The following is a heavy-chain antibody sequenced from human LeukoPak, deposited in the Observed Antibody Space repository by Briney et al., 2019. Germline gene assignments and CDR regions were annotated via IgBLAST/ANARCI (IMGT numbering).Heavy chain of an antibody. CDR3: ARDSGSCRGCAFDV. J-gene: IGHJ3*01. CDR1: GFTFSSYA. V-gene: IGHV3-30-3*01. D-gene: IGHD6-13*01. CDR2: ISYDGSNK. Sequence: GGSLRLSCAASGFTFSSYAMHWVRQAPGKGLEWVAVISYDGSNKYYADSVKGRFTISRDNAKNSVYLQMSSLRAEDTAVFYCARDSGSCRGCAFDVWGHGTMVTVSS.